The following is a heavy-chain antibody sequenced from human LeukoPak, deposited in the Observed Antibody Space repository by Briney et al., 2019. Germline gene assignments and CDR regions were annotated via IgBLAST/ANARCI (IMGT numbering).Heavy chain of an antibody. CDR3: ARGWLIAAADSFDY. Sequence: SETLSLTCAVYGGSFSGYYWSWIRQPPGKGLEWIGEINHSGSTNYNPSLKSRVTISVDTSKNQFSLKLSSVTAADTAAYYCARGWLIAAADSFDYWGQGTLVTVSS. CDR2: INHSGST. CDR1: GGSFSGYY. D-gene: IGHD6-13*01. J-gene: IGHJ4*02. V-gene: IGHV4-34*01.